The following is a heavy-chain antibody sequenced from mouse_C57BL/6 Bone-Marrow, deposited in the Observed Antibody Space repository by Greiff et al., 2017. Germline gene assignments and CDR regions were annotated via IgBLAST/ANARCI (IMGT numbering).Heavy chain of an antibody. J-gene: IGHJ1*03. CDR2: ISSGGSYS. V-gene: IGHV5-6*01. CDR1: GFTFSSYG. CDR3: ARLHWYFDV. Sequence: EVQLVESGGDLVKPGGSLKLSCAASGFTFSSYGLSLVRQTPDKRLEWVATISSGGSYSYYPDSVMGRFTISRDNAKNTLYLQMSSLKSEDTAMYYCARLHWYFDVWGTGTTVTVAS.